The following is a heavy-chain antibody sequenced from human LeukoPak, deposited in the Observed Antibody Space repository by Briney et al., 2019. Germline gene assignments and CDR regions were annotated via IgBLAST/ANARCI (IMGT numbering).Heavy chain of an antibody. J-gene: IGHJ4*02. V-gene: IGHV3-30*02. CDR2: IRYDGSNK. Sequence: GGSLRLSCAASGFTFSSYGMHWVRQAPGKGLEWVAFIRYDGSNKYYADSVKGRFTISRDNSKNTLYLQMNSLRAEDTAVYYCARARRVVGASSNFDYWGQGTLVTVSS. D-gene: IGHD1-26*01. CDR1: GFTFSSYG. CDR3: ARARRVVGASSNFDY.